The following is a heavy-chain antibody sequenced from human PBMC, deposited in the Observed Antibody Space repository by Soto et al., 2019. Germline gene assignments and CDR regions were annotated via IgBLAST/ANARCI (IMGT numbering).Heavy chain of an antibody. D-gene: IGHD3-3*01. CDR1: GGSIRSYC. CDR3: AREKREYYDFWSGYYGLQWFDP. V-gene: IGHV4-59*12. Sequence: SETLSLTCTVSGGSIRSYCWTWIRQPPGAGLEWSGYIYNSGTTNYNPSLKSRVTISVDTHKNQFSLKLSSVTAADTAVYYCAREKREYYDFWSGYYGLQWFDPWGQATLVTVSS. J-gene: IGHJ5*02. CDR2: IYNSGTT.